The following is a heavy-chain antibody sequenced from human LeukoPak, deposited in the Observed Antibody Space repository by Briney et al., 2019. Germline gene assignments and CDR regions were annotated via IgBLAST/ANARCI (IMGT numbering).Heavy chain of an antibody. CDR3: ATVRVGTTGPFDY. J-gene: IGHJ4*02. V-gene: IGHV1-24*01. CDR1: AYTLTQLS. CDR2: FDPDDGET. D-gene: IGHD1-26*01. Sequence: ASVRVSRTTSAYTLTQLSMHWMRQAPGQGLEWMGGFDPDDGETIYAQKFQGRVTMTEDTSTDTAYTELSSLRSEDTAVYYCATVRVGTTGPFDYWGQGTLVTVSS.